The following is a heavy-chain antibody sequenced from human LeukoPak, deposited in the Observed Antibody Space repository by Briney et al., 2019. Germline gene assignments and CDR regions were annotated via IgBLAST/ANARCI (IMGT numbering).Heavy chain of an antibody. V-gene: IGHV3-74*01. CDR2: INSDGRNI. CDR1: GFTFSDYW. Sequence: GGSLRLSCAASGFTFSDYWMHWVRQAPGKGLVWVSRINSDGRNIRYADSVKGRSTISRDNAKNTLYLQMNSLTPEDTAVYYCAREGALGYGHYTYDYWGQGTLVTVSS. CDR3: AREGALGYGHYTYDY. J-gene: IGHJ4*02. D-gene: IGHD4-17*01.